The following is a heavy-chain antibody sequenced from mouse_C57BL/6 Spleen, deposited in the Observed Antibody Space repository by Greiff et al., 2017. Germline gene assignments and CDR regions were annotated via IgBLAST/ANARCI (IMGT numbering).Heavy chain of an antibody. D-gene: IGHD1-1*01. CDR3: ARDYGSSLRYFDV. J-gene: IGHJ1*03. Sequence: QVQLQQSGAELVRPGASAKLSCKASGYTFTDYYINWVKQRPGQGLEWIARIYPGSGNTYYNEKFKGKATLTAEKSSSTAYMQLSSLTSEDSAVYFCARDYGSSLRYFDVWGTGTTVTVSS. V-gene: IGHV1-76*01. CDR2: IYPGSGNT. CDR1: GYTFTDYY.